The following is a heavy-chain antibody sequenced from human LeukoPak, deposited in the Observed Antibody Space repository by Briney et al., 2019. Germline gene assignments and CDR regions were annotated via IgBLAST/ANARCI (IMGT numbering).Heavy chain of an antibody. J-gene: IGHJ4*02. CDR2: ISYDGSNK. CDR1: GFTFSSYA. V-gene: IGHV3-30*04. CDR3: ARDGGITIFGVVRISSYFDY. D-gene: IGHD3-3*01. Sequence: GGSLRLSCAASGFTFSSYAMHWVRQAPGKGLEWVAVISYDGSNKYYADSVKGRFTISRDNAKNSLYLQMNSLRAEDTAVYYCARDGGITIFGVVRISSYFDYWGQGTLVTVSS.